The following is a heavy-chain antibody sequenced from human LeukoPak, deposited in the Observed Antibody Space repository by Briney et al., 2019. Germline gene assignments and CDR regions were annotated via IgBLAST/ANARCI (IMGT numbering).Heavy chain of an antibody. J-gene: IGHJ4*02. CDR3: AREVEGYSSSRYFDY. CDR2: INPSGGST. V-gene: IGHV1-46*01. CDR1: GYTFTSYY. D-gene: IGHD6-6*01. Sequence: GASVKVSCKASGYTFTSYYMHWVRQAPGQGLEWMGIINPSGGSTSYAQKFQGRVTITADKSTSTAYMELSSLRSEDTAVYYCAREVEGYSSSRYFDYWGQGTLVTVSS.